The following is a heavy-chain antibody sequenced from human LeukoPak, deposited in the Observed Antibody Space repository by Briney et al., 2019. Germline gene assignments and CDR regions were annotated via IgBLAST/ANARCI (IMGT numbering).Heavy chain of an antibody. D-gene: IGHD5-24*01. J-gene: IGHJ4*02. CDR3: ARETGWYFDY. V-gene: IGHV3-48*04. CDR1: GITFSGYS. Sequence: PGGSLRLSCAASGITFSGYSMNWVRQAPGKGLEWVSYISSSSTTISYADSVKGRFTISRDVAKNSLYLQMNSLRAEDTAVYYCARETGWYFDYWGQGTLVTVSS. CDR2: ISSSSTTI.